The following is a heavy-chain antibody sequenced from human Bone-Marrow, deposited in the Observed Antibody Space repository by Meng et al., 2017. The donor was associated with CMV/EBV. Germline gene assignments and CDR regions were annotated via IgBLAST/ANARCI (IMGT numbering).Heavy chain of an antibody. J-gene: IGHJ4*02. CDR1: GGSISSSSYY. V-gene: IGHV4-39*07. Sequence: SETLSLTCTVSGGSISSSSYYWGWIRQPPGQGLEWIGSIYYSGSTYYNPSLKNRVTISVDTSKNQFSLKLSSVTAADTAVYYCARVGTIFGVREYWGQGTLVTVSS. D-gene: IGHD3-3*01. CDR2: IYYSGST. CDR3: ARVGTIFGVREY.